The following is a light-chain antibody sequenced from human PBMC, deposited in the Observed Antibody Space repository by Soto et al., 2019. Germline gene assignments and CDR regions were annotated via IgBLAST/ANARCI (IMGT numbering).Light chain of an antibody. CDR3: GSWDSSLSAYV. J-gene: IGLJ1*01. CDR1: SSNIGNNY. CDR2: DNN. Sequence: QSVLTQPPSVSAAPGQKVTIPCSGTSSNIGNNYVSWYQQLPGTAPKLLIYDNNKRPSGMPDRFSGSKSGTSATLGITGLQTGDEADYYGGSWDSSLSAYVFGTGTKVTV. V-gene: IGLV1-51*01.